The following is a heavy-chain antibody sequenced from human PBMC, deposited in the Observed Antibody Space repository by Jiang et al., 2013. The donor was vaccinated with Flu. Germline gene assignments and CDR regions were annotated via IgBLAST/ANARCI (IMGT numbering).Heavy chain of an antibody. D-gene: IGHD3-22*01. CDR2: IHYSGSI. Sequence: KPSETLSLTCTVSGGSVGSSNYYWAWIRQPPGKGLECIGIIHYSGSIYYNPSLKSRVTISVDTSKNHFSLKLSSVTAADTAVYYCAAYFDYYDSRGHSISNWFDPWGQGTLVTVSS. CDR1: GGSVGSSNYY. J-gene: IGHJ5*02. V-gene: IGHV4-39*07. CDR3: AAYFDYYDSRGHSISNWFDP.